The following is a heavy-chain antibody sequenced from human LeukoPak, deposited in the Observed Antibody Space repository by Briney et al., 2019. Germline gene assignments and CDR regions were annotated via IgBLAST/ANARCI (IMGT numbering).Heavy chain of an antibody. D-gene: IGHD6-13*01. J-gene: IGHJ5*02. V-gene: IGHV4-59*08. Sequence: SETLSLTCTVSGGSISSYYWSWIRQPPGKGLEWIGYIYCSGSTNYNPSLKSRVTISVDTSKNQFSLKLSPVTAADTAVYYCARHHIAAALNWFDPWGQGALVTVSS. CDR1: GGSISSYY. CDR2: IYCSGST. CDR3: ARHHIAAALNWFDP.